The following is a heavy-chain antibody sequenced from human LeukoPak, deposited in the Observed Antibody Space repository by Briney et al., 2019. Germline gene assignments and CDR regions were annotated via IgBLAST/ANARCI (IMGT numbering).Heavy chain of an antibody. CDR1: GGSITSYY. CDR3: ARSGWEPFFDY. Sequence: SETLSLTCTVSGGSITSYYWSWIRQPPGTGLEWIGYIYYSGSTNYNPSLKSRVTISVDTSKNQFSLKLTSVTAADTAVYYCARSGWEPFFDYWGQGTLVTVTS. CDR2: IYYSGST. J-gene: IGHJ4*02. D-gene: IGHD1-26*01. V-gene: IGHV4-59*01.